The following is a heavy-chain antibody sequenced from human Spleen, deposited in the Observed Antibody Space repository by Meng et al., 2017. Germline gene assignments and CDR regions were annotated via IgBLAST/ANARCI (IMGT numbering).Heavy chain of an antibody. V-gene: IGHV4-4*02. J-gene: IGHJ4*02. D-gene: IGHD6-6*01. Sequence: QGRLQDAGPGLVKPSGTLSLTCAVSGGSISSSNGWTWVRLPPGKGLEWIGEIYPSGSTNYNPSLKSRVTISVDKSKNQFSLKLSSVTAADTAVYYCAKVHSNSPYFDYWGQGTLVTVSS. CDR3: AKVHSNSPYFDY. CDR1: GGSISSSNG. CDR2: IYPSGST.